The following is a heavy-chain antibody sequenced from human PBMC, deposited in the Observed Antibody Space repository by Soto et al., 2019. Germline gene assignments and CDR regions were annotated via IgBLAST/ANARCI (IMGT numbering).Heavy chain of an antibody. V-gene: IGHV4-34*01. CDR3: ARGGGGSYSSGDY. CDR1: GWSFSGYY. D-gene: IGHD1-26*01. Sequence: PXETLSLTCAVDGWSFSGYYWSWIRQPPGKGLEWIGEINHSGNTNYNPSLKSRVTISVDTSKNQFSLKLSSVTAADTAVYYCARGGGGSYSSGDYWGQGTLVTVSS. J-gene: IGHJ4*02. CDR2: INHSGNT.